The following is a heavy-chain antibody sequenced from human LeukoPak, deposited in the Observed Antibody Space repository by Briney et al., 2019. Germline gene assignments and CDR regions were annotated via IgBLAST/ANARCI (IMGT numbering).Heavy chain of an antibody. V-gene: IGHV3-9*01. Sequence: GGSLRLSCAASGFTFDDYAMHWVRQAPGKGLEWVSGISWNSGSIGYADSVKGRFTISRDNAKNSLYLQMNSLRAEDTALYYCAKGRTGTDYDAFDIWGQGTMVTVSS. CDR3: AKGRTGTDYDAFDI. J-gene: IGHJ3*02. CDR2: ISWNSGSI. CDR1: GFTFDDYA. D-gene: IGHD1-1*01.